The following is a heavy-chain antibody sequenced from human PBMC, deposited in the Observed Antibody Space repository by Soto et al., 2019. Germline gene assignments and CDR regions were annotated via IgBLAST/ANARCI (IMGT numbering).Heavy chain of an antibody. CDR1: GYSFTSYW. J-gene: IGHJ6*02. CDR2: IDPSDSYT. V-gene: IGHV5-10-1*01. Sequence: GESLKISCKGSGYSFTSYWISWVRQMPGKGLEWMGRIDPSDSYTNYSPSSQGHVTISADKSISTAYLQWSSLKASDTAMYYCASLLDNLSYYYYGMDVWGQGTTVTVSS. D-gene: IGHD3-3*01. CDR3: ASLLDNLSYYYYGMDV.